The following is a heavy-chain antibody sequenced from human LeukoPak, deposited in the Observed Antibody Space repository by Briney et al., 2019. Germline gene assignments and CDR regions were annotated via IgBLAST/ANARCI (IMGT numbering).Heavy chain of an antibody. D-gene: IGHD3-10*01. J-gene: IGHJ4*02. V-gene: IGHV3-53*01. CDR3: ARGSPLTYGSGGYDY. Sequence: GGSLRLSCAASGFTVSSNYMSWVRQAPGKGLEWVSVIYSGGSTYYADSVKGRFTISRDNSKNTLYLQMNSLRAEDTAVYYCARGSPLTYGSGGYDYWGQGTLVTVSS. CDR2: IYSGGST. CDR1: GFTVSSNY.